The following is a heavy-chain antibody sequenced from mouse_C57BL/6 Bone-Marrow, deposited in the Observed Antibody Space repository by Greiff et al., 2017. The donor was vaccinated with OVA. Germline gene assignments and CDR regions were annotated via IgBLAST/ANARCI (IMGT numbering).Heavy chain of an antibody. CDR3: TRGYSDYYAMDY. Sequence: QVQLQQSGAELVRPGASVTLSCKASGYTFTDYEMHWVKQTPVHGLEWIGAIDPETGGPAYNQKFKGKAILTADKSSSTAYMELRSLTSEYSAVYYCTRGYSDYYAMDYWGQGTSVTVSS. V-gene: IGHV1-15*01. CDR1: GYTFTDYE. CDR2: IDPETGGP. J-gene: IGHJ4*01. D-gene: IGHD2-13*01.